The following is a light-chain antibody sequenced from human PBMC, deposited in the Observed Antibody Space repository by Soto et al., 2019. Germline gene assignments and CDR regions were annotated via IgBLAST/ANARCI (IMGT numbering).Light chain of an antibody. CDR1: SSNFGAGFA. J-gene: IGLJ2*01. Sequence: QSVLTQPPSVSGAPGQRVTISCTGSSSNFGAGFAVQWYQQLPGTAPKVLIYENTKRPSGVPGRFSGSKFGTSASLAITGLHAGDEAYYYCQSYDSSLSGSVFGGGTKLTVL. CDR2: ENT. CDR3: QSYDSSLSGSV. V-gene: IGLV1-40*01.